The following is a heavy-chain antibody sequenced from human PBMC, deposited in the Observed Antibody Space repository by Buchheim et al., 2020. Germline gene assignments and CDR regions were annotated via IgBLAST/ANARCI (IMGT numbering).Heavy chain of an antibody. CDR3: ARGGYGSSWYAYYYGMDV. D-gene: IGHD6-13*01. CDR2: IKQDGSEK. V-gene: IGHV3-7*01. CDR1: EFTFSSYW. Sequence: EVQLVESGGGLVQPGESLRLSCTASEFTFSSYWMSWVRQAPGKGLEWVANIKQDGSEKYYVDSVKGRFTLSRDNAKNSLFLQMNSLRAEDTAVYYCARGGYGSSWYAYYYGMDVWGQGTT. J-gene: IGHJ6*02.